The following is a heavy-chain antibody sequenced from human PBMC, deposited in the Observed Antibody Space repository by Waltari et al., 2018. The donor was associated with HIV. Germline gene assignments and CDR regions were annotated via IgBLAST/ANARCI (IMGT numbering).Heavy chain of an antibody. CDR2: IYPGDSDT. V-gene: IGHV5-51*01. D-gene: IGHD6-13*01. Sequence: DVQLVQSGAELKKPGDALNISCMGSGYSFNSYWIGWVGQMPGKGLEWMGIIYPGDSDTRYSPSFQGQVTISADKSISTAYLQWSSLKASDTAMYYCARQLDGSSIHFDYWGQGTLVTVSS. CDR3: ARQLDGSSIHFDY. CDR1: GYSFNSYW. J-gene: IGHJ4*02.